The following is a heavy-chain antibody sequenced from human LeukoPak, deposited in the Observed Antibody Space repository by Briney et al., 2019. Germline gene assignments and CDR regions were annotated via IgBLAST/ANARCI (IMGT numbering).Heavy chain of an antibody. CDR1: GFIVSGDF. Sequence: PGGSLRLSCAASGFIVSGDFMSWVRQAPGKGLEWVSATSGSGGSTYYADSVKGRFTISRDNSKNTLYLQMNSLRAEDTAVYYCAKVRSPIYYDTYLFDYWGQGTLVTVSS. CDR2: TSGSGGST. J-gene: IGHJ4*02. CDR3: AKVRSPIYYDTYLFDY. V-gene: IGHV3-23*01. D-gene: IGHD3-22*01.